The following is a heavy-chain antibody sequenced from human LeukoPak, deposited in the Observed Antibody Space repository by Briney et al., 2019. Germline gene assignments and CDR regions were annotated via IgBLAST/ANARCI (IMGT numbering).Heavy chain of an antibody. V-gene: IGHV1-46*01. CDR3: ARGGTGDTTVGEDY. D-gene: IGHD3-16*01. CDR2: INPSGGST. J-gene: IGHJ4*02. Sequence: YXHWVRXAPGQGLEWMGIINPSGGSTRYAQKFQGRVTMTRDTSTSTVYMELSSLRSEDTAVYYCARGGTGDTTVGEDYWGQGTLVTVSS. CDR1: Y.